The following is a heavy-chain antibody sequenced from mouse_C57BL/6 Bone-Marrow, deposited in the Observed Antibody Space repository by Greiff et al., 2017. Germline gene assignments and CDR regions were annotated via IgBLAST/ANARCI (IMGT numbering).Heavy chain of an antibody. Sequence: EVQVVESGGGLVQPGGSLKLSCAASGFTFSDYYMYWVRQTPEKRLEWVAYISNGGGSTYYPDTVKGRFTISRDNAKNTLYLQLSRLKSEDTAMYYGASGDYWGQGTSVTVSS. CDR2: ISNGGGST. V-gene: IGHV5-12*01. CDR3: ASGDY. CDR1: GFTFSDYY. J-gene: IGHJ4*01.